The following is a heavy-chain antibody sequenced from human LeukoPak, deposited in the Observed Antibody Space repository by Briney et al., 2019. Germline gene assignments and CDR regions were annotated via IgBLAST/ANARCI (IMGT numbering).Heavy chain of an antibody. D-gene: IGHD6-13*01. Sequence: SETLSLTCAVYGGSFSGYYWSWIRQPPGKGLEWIGEINHSGSTNYNPSPKSRVTISLDTSKNQFSLKLSSVTAADTAVYYCASGAAAGMSLDYWGQGTLVTVSS. V-gene: IGHV4-34*01. CDR3: ASGAAAGMSLDY. J-gene: IGHJ4*02. CDR1: GGSFSGYY. CDR2: INHSGST.